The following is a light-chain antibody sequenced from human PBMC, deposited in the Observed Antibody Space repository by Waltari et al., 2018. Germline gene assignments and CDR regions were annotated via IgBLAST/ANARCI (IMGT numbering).Light chain of an antibody. Sequence: QSVLTQPPSVSGAPGQRVTISCTGSSSNIGAPYDVHWYRQLPGTAPKLLIFGDSKRPSGVPDLFSGSKCGTSASLAITGLQAEDEADYSCQSYDSSLSGSDVVFGGGTKLTVL. CDR3: QSYDSSLSGSDVV. J-gene: IGLJ2*01. CDR1: SSNIGAPYD. V-gene: IGLV1-40*01. CDR2: GDS.